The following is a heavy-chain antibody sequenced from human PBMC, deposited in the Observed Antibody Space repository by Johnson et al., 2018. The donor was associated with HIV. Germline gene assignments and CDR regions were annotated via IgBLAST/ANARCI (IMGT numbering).Heavy chain of an antibody. CDR3: ARGDSLTGYSGAFDM. Sequence: VQLVESGGGLVQPGRSLRLSCAASGFTFDDYAMHWVRQAPGKGLEWVSGISWNSGSIGYADSVKGRFTISSDNSKNTVYLQMNSLRAEDTAGYYGARGDSLTGYSGAFDMWGQGTMVTVAS. J-gene: IGHJ3*02. V-gene: IGHV3-9*01. D-gene: IGHD3-9*01. CDR1: GFTFDDYA. CDR2: ISWNSGSI.